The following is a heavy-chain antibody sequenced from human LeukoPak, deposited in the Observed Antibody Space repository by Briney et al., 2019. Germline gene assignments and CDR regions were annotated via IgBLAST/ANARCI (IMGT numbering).Heavy chain of an antibody. CDR2: IKQDGSEK. CDR3: ASQRFLDY. V-gene: IGHV3-7*01. D-gene: IGHD3-3*01. CDR1: GFTFSNYW. Sequence: GGSLRLSCAASGFTFSNYWMNWVRQAPGKGLEWVANIKQDGSEKYYVYSVKGRFTISRDNAKNSLYLQLNSLRVEDTAVYYCASQRFLDYWGQGTLVTVSS. J-gene: IGHJ4*02.